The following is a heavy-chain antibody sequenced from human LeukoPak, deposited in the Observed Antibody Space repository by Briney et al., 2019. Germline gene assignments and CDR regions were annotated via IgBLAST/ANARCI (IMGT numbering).Heavy chain of an antibody. V-gene: IGHV3-53*01. D-gene: IGHD3-10*02. Sequence: GGSLRLSCAASGFTVSSNYMSWVRQAPGKGLEWVSVIYSGGSTYYADPVKGRFTISRDNSKNTLYLQMNSLRAEDTAVYYCARGLLFGELFSYWGQGTLVTVSS. CDR3: ARGLLFGELFSY. CDR2: IYSGGST. J-gene: IGHJ4*02. CDR1: GFTVSSNY.